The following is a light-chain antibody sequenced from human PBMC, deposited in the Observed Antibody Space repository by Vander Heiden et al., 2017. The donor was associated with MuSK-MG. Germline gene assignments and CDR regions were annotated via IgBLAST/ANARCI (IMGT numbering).Light chain of an antibody. CDR3: CSYAGTYTYV. J-gene: IGLJ1*01. CDR1: SRDVGGYDY. V-gene: IGLV2-11*01. Sequence: QSALSQPRSVSGSSGQSVTISCTGTSRDVGGYDYVSWYQQHPGKDPKLVIYDVNRRPSGVPDRFSGSKSGNTASLTISGLQAEDEGDYYCCSYAGTYTYVFGTGTQVTVL. CDR2: DVN.